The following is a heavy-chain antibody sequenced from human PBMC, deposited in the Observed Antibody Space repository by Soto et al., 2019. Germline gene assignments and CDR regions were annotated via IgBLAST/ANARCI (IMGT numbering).Heavy chain of an antibody. CDR3: ARQDVDTAMDIPFDP. D-gene: IGHD5-18*01. J-gene: IGHJ5*02. V-gene: IGHV4-39*01. CDR1: GGSISTSRSY. Sequence: SETLSLTCNVSGGSISTSRSYWAWIRQPPGKGLEWLANIFYSGSTYYNPSLASRVTVSVDTSKNEFSLKLRSVTAADTAVYYCARQDVDTAMDIPFDPWGQGTLVTVSS. CDR2: IFYSGST.